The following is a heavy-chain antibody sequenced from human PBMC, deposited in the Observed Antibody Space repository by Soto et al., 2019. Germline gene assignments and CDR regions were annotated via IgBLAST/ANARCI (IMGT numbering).Heavy chain of an antibody. CDR2: INAGNGNT. V-gene: IGHV1-3*01. J-gene: IGHJ3*02. CDR1: GYTFTSYA. CDR3: ARDRGSRPRAFDI. Sequence: ASVKVSCKASGYTFTSYAMHWVRQAPGQRLEWMGWINAGNGNTKYSQKFQGRVTITRDTSASTAYMELSSLRSEDTAVYYCARDRGSRPRAFDIWGQGTMVTVSS. D-gene: IGHD6-13*01.